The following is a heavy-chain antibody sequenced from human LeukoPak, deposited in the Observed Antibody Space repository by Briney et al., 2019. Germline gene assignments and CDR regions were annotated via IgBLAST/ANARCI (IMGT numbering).Heavy chain of an antibody. V-gene: IGHV3-43*01. J-gene: IGHJ4*02. CDR2: ISWDGTT. CDR1: GFIFEDYT. Sequence: GGSLRLSCAASGFIFEDYTMHWVRQAPGKTLEWVSLISWDGTTYYADSVKGRFTISRDNSENSLYLQMDTLRSEDTAFYYCVKDLSYESSGSVPDYWGQGTLVTVSS. D-gene: IGHD3-22*01. CDR3: VKDLSYESSGSVPDY.